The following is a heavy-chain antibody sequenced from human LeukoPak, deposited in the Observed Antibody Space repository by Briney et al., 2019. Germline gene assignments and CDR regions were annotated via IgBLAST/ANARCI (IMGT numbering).Heavy chain of an antibody. CDR1: GYTFTGYY. Sequence: ASVKVSCKASGYTFTGYYMHWVRQAPGQGLEWMGWINPNSGGTNYAQKFQGRVTMTRDTSISTAYMELSRLRSDDTAVYYCARVSNYYYYYMGVWGKGTTVTISS. J-gene: IGHJ6*03. CDR2: INPNSGGT. V-gene: IGHV1-2*02. CDR3: ARVSNYYYYYMGV.